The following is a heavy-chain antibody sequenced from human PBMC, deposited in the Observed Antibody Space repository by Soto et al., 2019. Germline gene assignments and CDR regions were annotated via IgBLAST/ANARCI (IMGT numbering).Heavy chain of an antibody. J-gene: IGHJ6*03. CDR2: IWYDGSNK. V-gene: IGHV3-33*01. D-gene: IGHD2-2*01. Sequence: PGGSLRLSCAASGFTFSSYGMHWVRQAPGKGLEWVAVIWYDGSNKYYADSVKGRFTISRDNSKNTLYLQMNSLRAEDTAVYYCARDMCSTSCRPLYYMDGWGKGTMVTVSS. CDR3: ARDMCSTSCRPLYYMDG. CDR1: GFTFSSYG.